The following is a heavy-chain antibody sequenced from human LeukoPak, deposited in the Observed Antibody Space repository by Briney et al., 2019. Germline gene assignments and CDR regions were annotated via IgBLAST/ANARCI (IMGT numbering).Heavy chain of an antibody. CDR1: GFTFSSYG. D-gene: IGHD6-13*01. CDR3: AKDVGIGQLAPRGPFDY. V-gene: IGHV3-30*18. CDR2: ISYDGSNK. J-gene: IGHJ4*02. Sequence: PGGSLRLSCAASGFTFSSYGMHWVRQAPGKGLEWVAVISYDGSNKYYADSVKGRFTISRDNSRNTLYLQMNSLRAEDTAVYYCAKDVGIGQLAPRGPFDYWGQGTLVTVSS.